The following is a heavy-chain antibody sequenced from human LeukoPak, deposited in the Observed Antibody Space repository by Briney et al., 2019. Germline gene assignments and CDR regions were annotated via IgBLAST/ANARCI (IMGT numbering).Heavy chain of an antibody. J-gene: IGHJ4*02. D-gene: IGHD6-19*01. CDR1: GGSISSYY. V-gene: IGHV4-59*01. CDR2: IYYSGST. CDR3: ARGWSSGWYRNDY. Sequence: PSETLSLTCTVSGGSISSYYWSWIREPPGKGREWIGYIYYSGSTTYNPSLKSRVTISVDTSKNQFSLKLSSVTAADTAVYYCARGWSSGWYRNDYWGQGTLVTVSS.